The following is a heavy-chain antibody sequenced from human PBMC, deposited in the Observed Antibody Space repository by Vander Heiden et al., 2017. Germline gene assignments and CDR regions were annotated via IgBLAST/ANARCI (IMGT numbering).Heavy chain of an antibody. D-gene: IGHD5-18*01. CDR2: IKSKTDGGTT. V-gene: IGHV3-15*01. CDR1: GFTFSNAW. CDR3: TTALGYRWIQVKY. J-gene: IGHJ4*02. Sequence: EVQLVESGGGLVKPGGSLRLSCAASGFTFSNAWMSWVRQAPGKGLEWVGRIKSKTDGGTTDYAAPVKGRFTISRDDSKNTLYLQMNSLKTEDTAVYYCTTALGYRWIQVKYWGQGTLVTVSS.